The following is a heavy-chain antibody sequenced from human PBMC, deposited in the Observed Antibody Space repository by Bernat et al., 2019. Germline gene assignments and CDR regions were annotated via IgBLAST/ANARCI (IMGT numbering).Heavy chain of an antibody. CDR3: ASYSGSYAFVS. J-gene: IGHJ4*02. Sequence: EVQLVESGGDLVQPGGSLRLSCAASGFTFSNYWMSWVRLAPGMGLEWVANIKQDGSDKYYVDSVKGRFTISRDNAKNSLYLQMSSLRAEDTAVYYCASYSGSYAFVSWGQGTLVTVSS. V-gene: IGHV3-7*03. CDR2: IKQDGSDK. CDR1: GFTFSNYW. D-gene: IGHD1-26*01.